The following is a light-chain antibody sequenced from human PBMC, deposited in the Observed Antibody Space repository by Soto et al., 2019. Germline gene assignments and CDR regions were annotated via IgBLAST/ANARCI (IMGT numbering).Light chain of an antibody. V-gene: IGLV2-14*01. CDR1: SSDVGGYNY. Sequence: QSVLTQPASVSGSPGQSITISCTGNSSDVGGYNYVSWYQQHPGKAPKPMIYEVSNRPSGVSNRFSGSKSGNTASLTISGLQAEDEADYYCSSYTSSSTWVFGGGTKVTVL. J-gene: IGLJ3*02. CDR2: EVS. CDR3: SSYTSSSTWV.